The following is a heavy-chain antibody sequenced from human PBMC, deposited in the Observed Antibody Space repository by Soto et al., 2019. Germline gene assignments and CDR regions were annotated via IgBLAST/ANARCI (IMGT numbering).Heavy chain of an antibody. CDR1: GGSISSGGYS. J-gene: IGHJ5*02. D-gene: IGHD5-18*01. CDR3: ARDHSHSWFDP. V-gene: IGHV4-30-2*01. CDR2: IYHSGST. Sequence: SETLSLTCAVSGGSISSGGYSWSWIRQPPGKGLEWIGYIYHSGSTYYNPSLKSRVTISVDRSKNQFSLKLSSVTAADTAVYYCARDHSHSWFDPWGQGTLVTVSS.